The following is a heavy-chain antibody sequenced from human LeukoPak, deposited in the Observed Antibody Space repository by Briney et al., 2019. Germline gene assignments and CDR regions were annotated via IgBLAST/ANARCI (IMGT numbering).Heavy chain of an antibody. CDR1: GFTFSGYP. J-gene: IGHJ3*02. Sequence: GKSLRLSCAASGFTFSGYPIHWVRQAPGKGLEWVAVISYDGSNKYYADSVKGRFTISRDNSKNTLYLQMNSLRAEDTAVYYCAREVGTPQAFDIWGQGTMVTVSS. D-gene: IGHD1-26*01. V-gene: IGHV3-30-3*01. CDR2: ISYDGSNK. CDR3: AREVGTPQAFDI.